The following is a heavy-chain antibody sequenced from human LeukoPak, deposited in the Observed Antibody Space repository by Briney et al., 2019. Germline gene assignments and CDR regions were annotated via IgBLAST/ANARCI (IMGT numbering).Heavy chain of an antibody. D-gene: IGHD5-18*01. J-gene: IGHJ4*02. CDR1: GFTFSSHR. CDR2: IKKDGSEK. Sequence: GGSLRLSCAASGFTFSSHRMSWVRQAPGKGLEWVANIKKDGSEKYYVDSVKGRFTISRDNAKTSLYLQMNSLRAEDTAVYYCARDLSGITGYTYGRGIDYWGQGTLVTVSS. V-gene: IGHV3-7*01. CDR3: ARDLSGITGYTYGRGIDY.